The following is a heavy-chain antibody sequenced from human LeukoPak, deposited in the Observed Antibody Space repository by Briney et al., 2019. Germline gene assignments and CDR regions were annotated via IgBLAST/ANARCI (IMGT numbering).Heavy chain of an antibody. CDR2: IYPGDSDT. Sequence: GESLQISCKGSGYSFSCNWIGWVRQMPGKGLEWMGIIYPGDSDTRYSPSFQGQVTISVDKSSATAYLQWSSLKASDTAMYYCARHMGGHHQQPDYWGQGTLVTVSA. V-gene: IGHV5-51*01. CDR1: GYSFSCNW. D-gene: IGHD6-13*01. CDR3: ARHMGGHHQQPDY. J-gene: IGHJ4*02.